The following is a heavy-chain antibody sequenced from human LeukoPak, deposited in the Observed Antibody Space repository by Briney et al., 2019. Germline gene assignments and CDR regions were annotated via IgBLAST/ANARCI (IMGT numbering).Heavy chain of an antibody. CDR1: GFTFSSYA. D-gene: IGHD4-17*01. CDR2: IGGSGAST. CDR3: AKDLYGYYAMDV. V-gene: IGHV3-23*01. Sequence: GGSLRLSCVVSGFTFSSYAMNWVRQAPGKGLEWVSGIGGSGASTFYADSVKGRFTISRDNSKNTLHLQINTLRVEDTAMYYCAKDLYGYYAMDVWGQGTTVT. J-gene: IGHJ6*02.